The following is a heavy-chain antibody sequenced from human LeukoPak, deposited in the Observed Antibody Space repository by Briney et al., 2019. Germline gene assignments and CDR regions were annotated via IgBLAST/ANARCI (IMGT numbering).Heavy chain of an antibody. J-gene: IGHJ4*02. CDR2: IYYSGST. CDR3: ARDRLPLRYFDY. V-gene: IGHV4-30-4*08. D-gene: IGHD2-15*01. CDR1: GGSISSGDYY. Sequence: PSETLSLTCTVSGGSISSGDYYWSWIRQPPGKGLEWIGYIYYSGSTYYNPSLKSRVTISVDTSKNQFSLKLSSVTAADTAVYYCARDRLPLRYFDYWGQGTLVTVSS.